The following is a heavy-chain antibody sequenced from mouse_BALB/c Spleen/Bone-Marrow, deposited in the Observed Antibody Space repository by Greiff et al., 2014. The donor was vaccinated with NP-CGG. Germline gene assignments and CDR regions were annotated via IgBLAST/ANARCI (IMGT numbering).Heavy chain of an antibody. CDR3: ALDSSGYYFDY. V-gene: IGHV5-9-2*01. D-gene: IGHD3-2*01. CDR2: ISGGGSYT. J-gene: IGHJ2*01. CDR1: GFTFSSYG. Sequence: EVQVVESGGGLVKPGGSLKLSCAASGFTFSSYGMSWVRQTPEKRLEWVATISGGGSYTYYPDSVKGRFTISRDNAKNNLYLQMSSLRSEDTALYYCALDSSGYYFDYWGQGTTLTVSS.